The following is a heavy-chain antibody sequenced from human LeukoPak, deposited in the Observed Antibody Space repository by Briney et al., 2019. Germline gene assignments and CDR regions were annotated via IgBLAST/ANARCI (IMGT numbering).Heavy chain of an antibody. CDR2: IYYSGST. CDR3: ARALGPYYDFWSGYGHNWFDP. Sequence: SETLSLTCTVSGGSISSYYWSWIRQPPGKGLEWIGYIYYSGSTNYNPSLKSRVTISVDTSKNQFSLKLSSVTAADTAVYYCARALGPYYDFWSGYGHNWFDPWGQGTLVTVSS. V-gene: IGHV4-59*01. CDR1: GGSISSYY. J-gene: IGHJ5*02. D-gene: IGHD3-3*01.